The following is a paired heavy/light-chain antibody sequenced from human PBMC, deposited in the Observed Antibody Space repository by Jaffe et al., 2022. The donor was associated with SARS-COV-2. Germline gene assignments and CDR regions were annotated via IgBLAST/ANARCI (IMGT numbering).Light chain of an antibody. CDR1: SLRSYY. V-gene: IGLV3-19*01. Sequence: SSELTQDPAVSVALGQTVRITCQGDSLRSYYASWYQQKPGQAPVLVIYGKNNRPSGIPDRFSGSSSGNTASLTITGAQAEDEADYYCNSRDSSGNSWVFGGGTKLTVL. CDR3: NSRDSSGNSWV. J-gene: IGLJ3*02. CDR2: GKN.
Heavy chain of an antibody. CDR1: GFTFSSYA. J-gene: IGHJ4*02. D-gene: IGHD3-22*01. CDR2: ISYDGSNK. Sequence: QVQLVESGGGVVQPGRSLRLSCAASGFTFSSYAMHWVRQAPGKGLEWVAVISYDGSNKYYADSVKGRFTISRDNSKNTLYLQMNSLRAEDTAVYYCARDLWQRGYYYDSSGPMGFDYWGQGTLVTVSS. V-gene: IGHV3-30*04. CDR3: ARDLWQRGYYYDSSGPMGFDY.